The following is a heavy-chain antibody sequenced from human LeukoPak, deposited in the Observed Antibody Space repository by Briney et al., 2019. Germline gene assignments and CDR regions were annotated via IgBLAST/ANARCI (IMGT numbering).Heavy chain of an antibody. J-gene: IGHJ6*02. CDR1: GGTFSSYA. CDR2: IIPILGIA. Sequence: SVKVSCKASGGTFSSYAISWVRQAPGQGLEWMGRIIPILGIANYAQKFQGRVTITADKSMSTAYMELSSLRSEDTAVYYCARVKVPAAVGQSTYYYGMDVWGQGTTVTVSS. CDR3: ARVKVPAAVGQSTYYYGMDV. D-gene: IGHD2-2*01. V-gene: IGHV1-69*04.